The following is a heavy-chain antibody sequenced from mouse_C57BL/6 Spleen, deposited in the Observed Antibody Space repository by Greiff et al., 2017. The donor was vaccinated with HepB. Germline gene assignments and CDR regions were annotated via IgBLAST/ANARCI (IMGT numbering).Heavy chain of an antibody. J-gene: IGHJ2*01. CDR2: INPNNGGT. CDR3: ARWPYDYDAPFDY. CDR1: GYTFTDYN. Sequence: EVQLQQSGPELVKPGASVKIPCKASGYTFTDYNMDWVKQSHGKSLEWIGDINPNNGGTIYNQKFKGKATLTVDKSSSTAYMELRSLTSEDTAVYYCARWPYDYDAPFDYWGQGTTLTVSS. D-gene: IGHD2-4*01. V-gene: IGHV1-18*01.